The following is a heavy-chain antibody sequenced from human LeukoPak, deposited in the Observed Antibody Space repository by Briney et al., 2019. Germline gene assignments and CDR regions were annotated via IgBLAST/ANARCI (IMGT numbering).Heavy chain of an antibody. CDR3: ARERRHSSGLDY. CDR2: ISSSSSYI. D-gene: IGHD6-19*01. CDR1: GFTFSSYS. Sequence: GGSLRLSCAASGFTFSSYSMNWVRQAPGKGLEWVSSISSSSSYIYYADSAKGRFTISRDNAKNSLYLQMNSLRAEDTAVYYCARERRHSSGLDYWGQGTLVTVSS. V-gene: IGHV3-21*01. J-gene: IGHJ4*02.